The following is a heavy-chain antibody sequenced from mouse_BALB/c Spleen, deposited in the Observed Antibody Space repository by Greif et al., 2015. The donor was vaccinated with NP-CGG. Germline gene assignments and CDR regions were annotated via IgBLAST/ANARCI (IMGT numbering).Heavy chain of an antibody. D-gene: IGHD1-1*01. V-gene: IGHV5-15*02. CDR3: ARDYYGSSYWYFDV. Sequence: EVMLVESGGGLVQPGGSRKLSCAASGFTFSDYGMAWVRQAPGKGPERVAFISNLAYSIYYADTVTGRFTISRENAKNTLYLEMSSLRSEDTAMYYCARDYYGSSYWYFDVWGAGTTVTVSS. CDR2: ISNLAYSI. CDR1: GFTFSDYG. J-gene: IGHJ1*01.